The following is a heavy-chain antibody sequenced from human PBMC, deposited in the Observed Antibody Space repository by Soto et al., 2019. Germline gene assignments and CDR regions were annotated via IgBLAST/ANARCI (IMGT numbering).Heavy chain of an antibody. D-gene: IGHD2-15*01. Sequence: QVQLVESGGGVVQPGRSLRLSCAASGFTFSSYGMHWVRQAPGKGLEWVAVISYNGSNKYYADSVKGRFTISRDNSKNTLYLQMNSLRAEDTAVYYCAKEGGDIVVVVAATHFDYWGQGTLVTVSS. CDR3: AKEGGDIVVVVAATHFDY. J-gene: IGHJ4*02. CDR1: GFTFSSYG. CDR2: ISYNGSNK. V-gene: IGHV3-30*18.